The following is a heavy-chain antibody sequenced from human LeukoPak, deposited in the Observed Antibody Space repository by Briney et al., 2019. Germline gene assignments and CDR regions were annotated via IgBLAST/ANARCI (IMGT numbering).Heavy chain of an antibody. V-gene: IGHV3-7*01. CDR3: AKDRSVTTRWGYYYYMDV. Sequence: GGSLRLSCAASGFTFSSHWMSWVRQAPGKGLEWVANIKQDGSEKYYVDSVKGRFTISRDNAKNSLYLQMNSLRAEDTAVYYCAKDRSVTTRWGYYYYMDVWGKGTTVTVSS. CDR1: GFTFSSHW. D-gene: IGHD4-11*01. J-gene: IGHJ6*03. CDR2: IKQDGSEK.